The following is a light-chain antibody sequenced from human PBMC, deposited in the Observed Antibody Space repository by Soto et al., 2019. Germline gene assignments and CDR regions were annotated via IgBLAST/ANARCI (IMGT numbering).Light chain of an antibody. Sequence: DIVMTQSPATLSVSPGERATLSGRASQRVNSNLAWYQQKPGQAPRLLIYGASTRATGIPTRFSGSGSGTECTLTISRLQSEDFAVFYCQQYNIWAVTFGQWTKLEIK. CDR2: GAS. CDR3: QQYNIWAVT. J-gene: IGKJ2*01. V-gene: IGKV3-15*01. CDR1: QRVNSN.